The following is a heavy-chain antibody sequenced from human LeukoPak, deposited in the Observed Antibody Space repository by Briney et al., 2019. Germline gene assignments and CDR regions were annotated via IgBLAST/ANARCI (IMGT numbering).Heavy chain of an antibody. V-gene: IGHV3-23*01. J-gene: IGHJ3*02. CDR3: AKLYCSGGSCLNAFDI. D-gene: IGHD2-15*01. Sequence: PGGSLRLSCAASGFTFSSYAMSWVRQAPGKGLEWVSAISGSGSTIYYADSVKGRFTISRDNAKNSLYLQMNSLRAEDTAVYYCAKLYCSGGSCLNAFDIWGQGTVVTVSS. CDR2: ISGSGSTI. CDR1: GFTFSSYA.